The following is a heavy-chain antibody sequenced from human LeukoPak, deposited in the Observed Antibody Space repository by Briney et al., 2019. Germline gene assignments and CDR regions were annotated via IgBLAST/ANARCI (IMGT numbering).Heavy chain of an antibody. CDR2: IRWNSGNK. D-gene: IGHD5-12*01. CDR3: ARATGYSSGSVDN. J-gene: IGHJ4*02. CDR1: GFTFEAYG. V-gene: IGHV3-9*01. Sequence: GRSLRLSCVASGFTFEAYGMYWGRQGPGKGVGWVSGIRWNSGNKDYTDAVKGRFNISRDNAKNSLYSKMNNLRAEDTAFYYCARATGYSSGSVDNWGQGTLVSVSS.